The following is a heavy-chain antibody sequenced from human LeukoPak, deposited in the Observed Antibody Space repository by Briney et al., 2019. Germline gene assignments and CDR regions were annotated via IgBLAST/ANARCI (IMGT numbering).Heavy chain of an antibody. CDR2: IYPGDSDT. CDR1: GYSFTSYW. V-gene: IGHV5-51*01. Sequence: GESLKISCKGSGYSFTSYWIGWVRQMPGKGLEWMGIIYPGDSDTRYSPSFQGQVTISADKSISTAYLQWSSLKASDTAMYYCARIGATYYYDSSGYPSYGMDVWGQGTTVTVSS. CDR3: ARIGATYYYDSSGYPSYGMDV. D-gene: IGHD3-22*01. J-gene: IGHJ6*02.